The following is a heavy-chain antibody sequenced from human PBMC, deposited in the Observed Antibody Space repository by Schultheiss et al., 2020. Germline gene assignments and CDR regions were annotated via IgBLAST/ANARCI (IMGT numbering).Heavy chain of an antibody. J-gene: IGHJ4*02. V-gene: IGHV3-30*03. D-gene: IGHD5-18*01. CDR3: ARDGPVDTRYYYFDY. CDR1: GFTFSSYS. CDR2: ISYDGSNK. Sequence: GESLKISCAASGFTFSSYSMNWVRQAPGKGLEWLAVISYDGSNKYYADSVKGRFTISRDNSKNTLYLQMNSLRAEDTAVYYCARDGPVDTRYYYFDYWGQGTLVTVSS.